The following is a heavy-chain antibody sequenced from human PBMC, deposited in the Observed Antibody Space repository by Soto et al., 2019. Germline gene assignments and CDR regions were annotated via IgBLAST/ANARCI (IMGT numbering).Heavy chain of an antibody. Sequence: QVQLVQSGAEVKKPGASVKVSCKASGYTFTSYAMHWVRQAPGQRLEWMGWINAGNGNTKYSQKYQGRVTITRDTSASTAYMELSSLRSEDTAVYYCARDLELRNYGLYYYFDYWGQGTLVTVSS. V-gene: IGHV1-3*01. CDR1: GYTFTSYA. CDR2: INAGNGNT. J-gene: IGHJ4*02. CDR3: ARDLELRNYGLYYYFDY. D-gene: IGHD3-16*01.